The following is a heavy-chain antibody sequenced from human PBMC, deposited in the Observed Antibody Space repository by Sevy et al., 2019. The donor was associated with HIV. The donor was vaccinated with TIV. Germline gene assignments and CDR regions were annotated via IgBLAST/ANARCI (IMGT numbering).Heavy chain of an antibody. CDR1: XXXFSNYV. J-gene: IGHJ4*02. CDR2: VTRSNT. Sequence: GGSLRLSXTASXXXFSNYVMAWXXXXAGTGLQWISSVTRSNTYYIDSVRGRFTISRDNSKNTLYLQMNSLSADDTAIYYCARELNLGQIVTXXXWGRGSLVTVSS. V-gene: IGHV3-23*01. CDR3: ARELNLGQIVTXXX. D-gene: IGHD3-16*02.